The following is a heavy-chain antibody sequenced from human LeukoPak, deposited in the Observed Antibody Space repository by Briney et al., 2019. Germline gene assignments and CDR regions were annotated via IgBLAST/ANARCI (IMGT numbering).Heavy chain of an antibody. Sequence: SETLSLTCNVSGGSISSYYWSWIRQPPGKALEWIGYISYSGSTDYNPSLKSRVTISVDTSKNQFSLKLSSVTAADTAVYYCARTREPIIEMSLFYYGMDVWGQGTTVTVSS. V-gene: IGHV4-59*01. CDR1: GGSISSYY. CDR2: ISYSGST. J-gene: IGHJ6*02. CDR3: ARTREPIIEMSLFYYGMDV. D-gene: IGHD1-14*01.